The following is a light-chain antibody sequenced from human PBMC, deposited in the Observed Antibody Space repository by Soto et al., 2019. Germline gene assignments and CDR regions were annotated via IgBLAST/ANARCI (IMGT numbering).Light chain of an antibody. V-gene: IGLV2-14*01. CDR1: SFDVDDYNS. Sequence: QSVLAQPASVSGSPGQSITISCTGTSFDVDDYNSVSWYQQPPGKAPKLMIYEVNNRPSGVSNRFSGSNSDNTASLTISGLQAEDAADYYCSLYTTSSTPSYVFGTGTKVTVL. CDR2: EVN. J-gene: IGLJ1*01. CDR3: SLYTTSSTPSYV.